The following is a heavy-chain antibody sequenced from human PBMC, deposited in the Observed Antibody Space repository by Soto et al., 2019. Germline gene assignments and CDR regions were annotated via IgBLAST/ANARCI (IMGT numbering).Heavy chain of an antibody. CDR3: ARDYMESACDY. Sequence: EVQLVESGGALVQPGGSLRLSCATSGFTFSIYSMNWVRQAPGKGLEWVSYISGSSHTTYYADSVKGRFTISRVNAKNSLYLHMNTLRAEDTAVYYCARDYMESACDYWGQGTLVTVSS. CDR1: GFTFSIYS. CDR2: ISGSSHTT. V-gene: IGHV3-48*01. D-gene: IGHD1-1*01. J-gene: IGHJ4*02.